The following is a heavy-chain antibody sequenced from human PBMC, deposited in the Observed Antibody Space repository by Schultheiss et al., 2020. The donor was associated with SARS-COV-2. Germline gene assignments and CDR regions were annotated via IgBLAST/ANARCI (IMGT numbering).Heavy chain of an antibody. V-gene: IGHV3-7*03. J-gene: IGHJ4*02. CDR1: GFRFSTSW. CDR2: TKPDGNEK. CDR3: ARDQV. Sequence: GESLKISCATSGFRFSTSWMSWVRQAPGKGLEWVATTKPDGNEKYYVDSVKGRFTISKDNAKNSLSLQMNSLRVEDTAVYYCARDQVWGQGTLVTVSS.